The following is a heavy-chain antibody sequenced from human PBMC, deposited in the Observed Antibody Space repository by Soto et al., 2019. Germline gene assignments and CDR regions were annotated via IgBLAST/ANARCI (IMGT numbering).Heavy chain of an antibody. CDR1: GFIFSTYA. J-gene: IGHJ5*02. D-gene: IGHD6-13*01. V-gene: IGHV3-23*01. Sequence: GGSLRLSCAASGFIFSTYAMSWVRQDQVKGLAWVSGISGPGRTYYADSVKGRFTISRDNSKSTLYLQMDSLRSDDTAVYYCARGIRIAAARYGINWFDPWGQGTLVTVSS. CDR2: ISGPGRT. CDR3: ARGIRIAAARYGINWFDP.